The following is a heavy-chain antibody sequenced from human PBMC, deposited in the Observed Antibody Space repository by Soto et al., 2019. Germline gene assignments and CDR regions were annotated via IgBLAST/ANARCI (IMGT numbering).Heavy chain of an antibody. CDR2: ISGSGDST. CDR1: GFTFSSYA. CDR3: AKDDAATRTYDAFDI. V-gene: IGHV3-23*01. D-gene: IGHD1-1*01. J-gene: IGHJ3*02. Sequence: PGGSLRLSCAASGFTFSSYAVSWVRQAPGKGLEWVSAISGSGDSTYYADSVKGRFTISRDNSKNTLYLQMNSLRAEDTAVYYCAKDDAATRTYDAFDIWGQGTMVTVSS.